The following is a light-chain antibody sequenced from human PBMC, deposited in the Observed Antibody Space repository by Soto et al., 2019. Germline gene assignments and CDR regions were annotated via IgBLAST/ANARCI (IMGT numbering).Light chain of an antibody. CDR2: EGH. J-gene: IGLJ1*01. V-gene: IGLV2-23*01. CDR1: SGYVGTYSL. CDR3: CLYVGATTYV. Sequence: QSALAQPASVSGSPGQSITISCTGASGYVGTYSLVSWYQQHPGKATKVVIYEGHKRPSGVPDRLSGSTSVNTASLTISGLQTDDEADYYCCLYVGATTYVFGTGTKVTVL.